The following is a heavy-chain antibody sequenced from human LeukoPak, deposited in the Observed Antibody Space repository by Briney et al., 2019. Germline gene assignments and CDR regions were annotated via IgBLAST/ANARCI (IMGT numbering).Heavy chain of an antibody. CDR3: ARSNSESYYRGYYFDY. CDR2: ISHSGTT. Sequence: SETLSLTCTVSGGSISSFYWSWIRQPPEKGLEWIGYISHSGTTNYNPSLKTRVTISVDTSMNQFSLKLRSVPAADTAVYYCARSNSESYYRGYYFDYWGQGTLVTVSS. CDR1: GGSISSFY. D-gene: IGHD1-26*01. V-gene: IGHV4-59*01. J-gene: IGHJ4*02.